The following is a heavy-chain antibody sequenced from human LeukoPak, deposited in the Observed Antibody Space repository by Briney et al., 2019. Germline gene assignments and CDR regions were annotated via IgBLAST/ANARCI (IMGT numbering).Heavy chain of an antibody. J-gene: IGHJ4*02. V-gene: IGHV1-2*02. CDR3: ARGLVVIAAAGTGMGDY. Sequence: ASVKVSCKASGYTFISYSMNWVRQASGQGLEWMGWINPNSGGTNYAQKFQGRVTMTRDTSISTAYMELSRLRSDDTAVYYCARGLVVIAAAGTGMGDYWGQGTLVTVSS. D-gene: IGHD6-13*01. CDR2: INPNSGGT. CDR1: GYTFISYS.